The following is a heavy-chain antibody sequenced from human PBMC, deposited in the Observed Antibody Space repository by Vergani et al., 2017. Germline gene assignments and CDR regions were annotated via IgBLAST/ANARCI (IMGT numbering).Heavy chain of an antibody. D-gene: IGHD6-13*01. CDR3: ARGGIAAAGINWFDP. CDR2: VNFVTGAA. Sequence: QVQLVQSGAAVKKPGASAKVSCTASGYIFKNYYMHWLRLAPGQGFQWMGIVNFVTGAATSPQKFEGRITMTRDTSTATFYMDLSNLRSEDTAVYYCARGGIAAAGINWFDPWGQETLVTVSS. CDR1: GYIFKNYY. V-gene: IGHV1-46*02. J-gene: IGHJ5*02.